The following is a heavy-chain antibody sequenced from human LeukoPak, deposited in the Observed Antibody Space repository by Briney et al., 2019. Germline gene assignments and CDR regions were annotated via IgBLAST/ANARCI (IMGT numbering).Heavy chain of an antibody. D-gene: IGHD3-10*01. V-gene: IGHV3-30*03. CDR2: ISYDGSNK. CDR1: GFTFSSYV. Sequence: GGSLRLSCAASGFTFSSYVMHWVRQAPGKGLEWVAFISYDGSNKYYADSVKGRCTISRDNSKNTLYLQMNSLRAEDTAVYYCASPDPYNTSRPIHYYFYYMDVWGKGTTVTVSS. CDR3: ASPDPYNTSRPIHYYFYYMDV. J-gene: IGHJ6*03.